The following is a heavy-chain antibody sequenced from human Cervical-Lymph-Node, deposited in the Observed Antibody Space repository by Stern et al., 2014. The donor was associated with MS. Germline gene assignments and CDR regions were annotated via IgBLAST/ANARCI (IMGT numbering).Heavy chain of an antibody. V-gene: IGHV3-64D*06. Sequence: EMQLVESGGGLVQPGGSLRVSCSGSGFTFRNFGMHWVRQAPGKRLEYVSAISTNGGSTFYADSVKGRFTISRDNFKNTVFLQMTSLRPEDTAVYFCVKATAGALDFWGPGILVTVSS. D-gene: IGHD6-13*01. CDR3: VKATAGALDF. CDR2: ISTNGGST. J-gene: IGHJ4*02. CDR1: GFTFRNFG.